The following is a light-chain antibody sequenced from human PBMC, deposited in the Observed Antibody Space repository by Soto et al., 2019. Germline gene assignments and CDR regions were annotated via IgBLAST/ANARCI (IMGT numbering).Light chain of an antibody. V-gene: IGKV4-1*01. CDR2: WAS. J-gene: IGKJ4*01. CDR1: QSVLYSANSKYY. CDR3: QQYYSPPFT. Sequence: DIVMTQSPDSLAVSLGERATINCKSSQSVLYSANSKYYLAWYQQRLGQPPKLLLYWASTRESGVPDRFSGSGSGTDFTLTIANLQAEDGAVYYCQQYYSPPFTFGGGTRVEIE.